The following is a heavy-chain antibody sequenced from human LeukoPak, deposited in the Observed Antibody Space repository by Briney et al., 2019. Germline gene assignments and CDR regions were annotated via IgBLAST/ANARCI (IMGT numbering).Heavy chain of an antibody. D-gene: IGHD2-2*01. CDR3: ARGRGIVVVPALSDAFDI. CDR2: IYYSGST. CDR1: GGSISSYY. Sequence: PSETLSLTCTVSGGSISSYYRSWIRQPPGKGLEWIGYIYYSGSTNYNPSLKSRVTISVDTSKNQFSLKLSSVTAADTAVYYCARGRGIVVVPALSDAFDIWGQGTMVTVSS. J-gene: IGHJ3*02. V-gene: IGHV4-59*01.